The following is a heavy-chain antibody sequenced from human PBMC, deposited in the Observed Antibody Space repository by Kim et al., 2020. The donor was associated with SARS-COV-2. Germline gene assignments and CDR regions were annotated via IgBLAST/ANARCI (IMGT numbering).Heavy chain of an antibody. D-gene: IGHD3-10*01. CDR3: ARDVKLLWFREDGMDV. Sequence: SETLSLTCAVYGGSFSGYYWTWIRQPPGKGLEWIGEINHSGSTNYNPSLKSRVTISVDTSKNQFSLKLSSVTAADTAVYYCARDVKLLWFREDGMDVWGQGTTVTVSS. CDR1: GGSFSGYY. J-gene: IGHJ6*02. V-gene: IGHV4-34*01. CDR2: INHSGST.